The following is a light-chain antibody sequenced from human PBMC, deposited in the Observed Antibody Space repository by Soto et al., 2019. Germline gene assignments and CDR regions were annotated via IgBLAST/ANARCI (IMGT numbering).Light chain of an antibody. J-gene: IGKJ1*01. CDR3: QQYNTYST. Sequence: DIPMTQSPSALSASVGDRVTITCRASQSISTWLAWYQQKPGKAPKLLIFDASRLEYGVPSRFSGSGSGTEFTLTISSLQPDDFVTYYCQQYNTYSTFGHGTKVEIK. CDR1: QSISTW. CDR2: DAS. V-gene: IGKV1-5*01.